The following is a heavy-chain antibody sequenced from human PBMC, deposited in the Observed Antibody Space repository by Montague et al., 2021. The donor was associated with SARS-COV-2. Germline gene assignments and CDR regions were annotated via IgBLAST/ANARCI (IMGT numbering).Heavy chain of an antibody. V-gene: IGHV4-4*02. CDR2: IYHTGST. J-gene: IGHJ3*02. D-gene: IGHD6-19*01. CDR1: GASISTSHW. Sequence: SETLSLTCAVSGASISTSHWWSLIRQPPGKGLEWMGEIYHTGSTXYNPSLKSRATISVDMSKNRCSLKLSSVTAADTAVYFCARASVAVSGKNAFDIWGQGTMVTVSS. CDR3: ARASVAVSGKNAFDI.